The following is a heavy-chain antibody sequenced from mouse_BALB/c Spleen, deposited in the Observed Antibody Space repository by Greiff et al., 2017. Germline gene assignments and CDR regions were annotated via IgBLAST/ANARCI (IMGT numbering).Heavy chain of an antibody. CDR1: GFNIKDTY. J-gene: IGHJ4*01. CDR2: IDPANGNT. CDR3: ARGSGTGGYYAMDY. Sequence: EVQLQQSGAELVKPGASVKLSCTASGFNIKDTYMHWVKQRPEQGLEWIGRIDPANGNTKYDPKFQGKATITADTSSNTAYLQLSSLTSEDTAVYYCARGSGTGGYYAMDYWGQGTSVTVSS. V-gene: IGHV14-3*02. D-gene: IGHD4-1*01.